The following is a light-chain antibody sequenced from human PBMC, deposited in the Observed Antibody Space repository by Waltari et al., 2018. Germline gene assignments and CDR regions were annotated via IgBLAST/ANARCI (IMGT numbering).Light chain of an antibody. Sequence: QSALTQPASVSGSPGQSITISCTGFNSNGGSYNLVSWYQKHPGKAPKLLVYEGNRRPSGVSNRFSGAKADNTASLTRSGLQAEDEADYYCCSNVGSSVFFGGGTKLTVL. V-gene: IGLV2-23*03. J-gene: IGLJ2*01. CDR1: NSNGGSYNL. CDR3: CSNVGSSVF. CDR2: EGN.